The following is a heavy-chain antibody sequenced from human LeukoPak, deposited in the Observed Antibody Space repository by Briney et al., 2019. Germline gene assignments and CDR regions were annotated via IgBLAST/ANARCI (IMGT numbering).Heavy chain of an antibody. CDR3: ARGFPSPDKRPC. V-gene: IGHV3-64*01. CDR2: ISSNGGST. Sequence: PGGSLRLSCAASGFTFSSYAMHWVRQAPGKGLEYVSAISSNGGSTYYANSVKGRFIISRDNSKNTLYLQVGSLRAEDMAVYYCARGFPSPDKRPCWGQGTLVTVSS. J-gene: IGHJ4*02. D-gene: IGHD3-10*01. CDR1: GFTFSSYA.